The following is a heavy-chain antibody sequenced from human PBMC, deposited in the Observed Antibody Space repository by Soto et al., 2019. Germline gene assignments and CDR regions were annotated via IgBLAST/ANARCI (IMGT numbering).Heavy chain of an antibody. CDR1: GGSITSYY. D-gene: IGHD6-13*01. V-gene: IGHV4-59*01. CDR2: IYYSGST. Sequence: QVQLQESGPGLVKPSETLSLTCSVSGGSITSYYWSWIRQPPGKGLEWIGYIYYSGSTNYNPSLKSRVTISVDTSKNQVSLKLSSVTAADTAVYYCARAYSSSWPEFDPWGQGTLVTVSS. J-gene: IGHJ5*02. CDR3: ARAYSSSWPEFDP.